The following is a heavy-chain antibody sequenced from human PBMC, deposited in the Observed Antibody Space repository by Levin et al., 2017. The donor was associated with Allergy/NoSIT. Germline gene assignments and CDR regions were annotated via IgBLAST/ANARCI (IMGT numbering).Heavy chain of an antibody. Sequence: GESLKISCKGSGYSFTSYWIGWVRQMPGKGLEWMGIIYPGDSDTRYSPSFQGQVTISADKSISTAYLQWSSLKASDTAMYYCARLQGGSWNDGVLDAFDSWGQGTMVTVSS. J-gene: IGHJ3*02. CDR3: ARLQGGSWNDGVLDAFDS. V-gene: IGHV5-51*01. CDR1: GYSFTSYW. CDR2: IYPGDSDT. D-gene: IGHD1-1*01.